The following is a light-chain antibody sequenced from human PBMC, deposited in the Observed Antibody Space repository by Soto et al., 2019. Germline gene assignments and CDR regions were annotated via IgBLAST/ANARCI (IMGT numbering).Light chain of an antibody. CDR1: QTISTY. CDR2: VAS. V-gene: IGKV1-39*01. J-gene: IGKJ1*01. CDR3: QQSSSLLWT. Sequence: DIQMTQSPSYLSASVGDRVTITCRASQTISTYLTWYQQKPGRAPKVLISVASNLESGVPSRFSGSGSGTEFTLTISSLQPEDSATYYCQQSSSLLWTFGQGTKVEIK.